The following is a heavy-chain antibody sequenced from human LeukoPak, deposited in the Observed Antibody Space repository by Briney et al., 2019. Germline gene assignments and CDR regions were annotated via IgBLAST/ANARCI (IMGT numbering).Heavy chain of an antibody. D-gene: IGHD4-17*01. CDR2: IKSKTEGEAT. Sequence: EGSLRLSCAASGFSFNNAWMSWVRQAPGKGLEWVGRIKSKTEGEATDYAAPMKGRFTISRDDSKNTLTLQINSLKTEDTGVYYCTTDGGLTTVTTYADFDYWGQGTLVTVSS. V-gene: IGHV3-15*01. J-gene: IGHJ4*02. CDR3: TTDGGLTTVTTYADFDY. CDR1: GFSFNNAW.